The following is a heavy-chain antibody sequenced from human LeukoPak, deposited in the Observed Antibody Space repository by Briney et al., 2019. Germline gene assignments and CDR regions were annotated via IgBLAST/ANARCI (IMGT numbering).Heavy chain of an antibody. D-gene: IGHD5-24*01. CDR1: GGTFSSYA. CDR3: AIVSPKDGYNYFGY. V-gene: IGHV1-69*05. Sequence: SVKVSCKASGGTFSSYAISWVRQAPGQGLEWMGRIIPIFGTANYAQKFQGRVTITTDESTSTAYMELSSLRSEDTAVYYCAIVSPKDGYNYFGYWGQGTLVTVSS. CDR2: IIPIFGTA. J-gene: IGHJ4*02.